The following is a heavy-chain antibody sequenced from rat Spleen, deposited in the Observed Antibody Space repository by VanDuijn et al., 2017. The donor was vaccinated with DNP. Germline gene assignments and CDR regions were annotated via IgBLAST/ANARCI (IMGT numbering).Heavy chain of an antibody. CDR2: LNKDSSTI. D-gene: IGHD1-2*01. Sequence: EVKLVESGGGLVQPGRSLKLSCAASGFNFNDYWMGWVRQAPGKGLEWIGELNKDSSTINYTPSLKDKFTISRDNAQNTLFLQMSKLGSEDTAIYYCARGRLYPHYAMDAWGQGTSVTVSS. CDR3: ARGRLYPHYAMDA. J-gene: IGHJ4*01. V-gene: IGHV4-2*01. CDR1: GFNFNDYW.